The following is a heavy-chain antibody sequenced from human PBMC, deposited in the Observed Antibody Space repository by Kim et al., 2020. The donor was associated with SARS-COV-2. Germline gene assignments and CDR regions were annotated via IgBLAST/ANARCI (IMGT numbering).Heavy chain of an antibody. D-gene: IGHD2-21*02. CDR3: ARGREVGHIVVVTAE. Sequence: SVKVSCKASGGTFSSYAISWVRQAPGQGLEWMGGIIPIFGTANYAQKFQGRVTITADESTSTAYMELSSLRSEDTAVYYCARGREVGHIVVVTAEWGQGTLVTVSS. J-gene: IGHJ4*02. CDR2: IIPIFGTA. CDR1: GGTFSSYA. V-gene: IGHV1-69*13.